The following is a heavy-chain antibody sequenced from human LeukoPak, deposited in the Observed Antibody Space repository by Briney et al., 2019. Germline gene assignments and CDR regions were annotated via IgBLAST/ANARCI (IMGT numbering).Heavy chain of an antibody. V-gene: IGHV5-51*01. D-gene: IGHD1-14*01. Sequence: GESLKISCKGSGYSFSNYWIAWVRQMPGKGLEWMGIIYPGDSDTRYSPSFQGQVTISADKSIRTAYLQWSSLKASDTAMYYCARVRLPRRYYRYGMDVWGQGTTVTVSS. CDR1: GYSFSNYW. J-gene: IGHJ6*02. CDR3: ARVRLPRRYYRYGMDV. CDR2: IYPGDSDT.